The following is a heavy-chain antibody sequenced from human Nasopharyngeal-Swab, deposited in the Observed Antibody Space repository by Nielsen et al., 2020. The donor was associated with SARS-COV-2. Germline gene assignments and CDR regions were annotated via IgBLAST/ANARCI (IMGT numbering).Heavy chain of an antibody. V-gene: IGHV3-11*04. CDR3: ARVLDKARVLGGPLDY. Sequence: SSAASGFTSSDYYTSSIRQAPGKGLEWVSYISSSGSTIYYADSAKGRFTISRDNAKNSLSLQMTSLRAEDTAVYYCARVLDKARVLGGPLDYWGQGALVTVSS. J-gene: IGHJ4*02. CDR2: ISSSGSTI. CDR1: GFTSSDYY. D-gene: IGHD5-18*01.